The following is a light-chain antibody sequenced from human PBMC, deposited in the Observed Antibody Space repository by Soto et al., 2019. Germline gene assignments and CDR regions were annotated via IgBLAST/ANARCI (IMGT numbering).Light chain of an antibody. Sequence: DIQMTQSPSTLSASVGDRVTITCRASQSISSWLAWYQQKPGKAPKLLIYKASSLESGVPSRVSGSGSGTEFTLTISSPQPDDFATYYCQQYNSYGTFGQGTKLDIK. CDR1: QSISSW. J-gene: IGKJ2*01. CDR3: QQYNSYGT. V-gene: IGKV1-5*03. CDR2: KAS.